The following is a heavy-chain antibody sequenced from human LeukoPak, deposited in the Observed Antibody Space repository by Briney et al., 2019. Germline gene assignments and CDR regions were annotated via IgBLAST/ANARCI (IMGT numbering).Heavy chain of an antibody. CDR2: ISGSSLST. J-gene: IGHJ4*02. CDR1: GFTFHGYP. CDR3: ARGQGVVGATTRGYFGY. Sequence: PGGSLRLSCAASGFTFHGYPMTWVRQAPGKGLEWVSTISGSSLSTYYADSVRGRFSVSRDNSNQTLYLQMSSVRADDTAVYYCARGQGVVGATTRGYFGYWGQGALVTVSS. D-gene: IGHD1-26*01. V-gene: IGHV3-23*01.